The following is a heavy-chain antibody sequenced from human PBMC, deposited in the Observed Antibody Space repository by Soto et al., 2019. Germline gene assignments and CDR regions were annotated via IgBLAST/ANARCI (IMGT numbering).Heavy chain of an antibody. CDR2: IYYSGST. Sequence: PSETLSLTCTVSGGSISSYYWSWIRQPPGKGLEWIGYIYYSGSTNYNPSLKSRVTISVDTSKNQFSLKLSSVTAADTAVYYCARARPIFGVPNWFAPWGQGTQVTVSS. V-gene: IGHV4-59*01. D-gene: IGHD3-3*01. CDR3: ARARPIFGVPNWFAP. J-gene: IGHJ5*02. CDR1: GGSISSYY.